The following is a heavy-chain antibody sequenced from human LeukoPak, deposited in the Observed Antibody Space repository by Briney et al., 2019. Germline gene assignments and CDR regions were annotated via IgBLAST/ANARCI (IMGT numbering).Heavy chain of an antibody. CDR2: IQYDGKNE. Sequence: GGSLRLSCAASGFTFSRSNMHWVRQAPGKGLEWVAFIQYDGKNEYYADSVKGRFTISKDNSKNTLYLQMNSLKAEDTAVYYCAKDSGHDGYAFDIWGPGTMVTVSS. CDR1: GFTFSRSN. D-gene: IGHD5-24*01. J-gene: IGHJ3*02. CDR3: AKDSGHDGYAFDI. V-gene: IGHV3-30*02.